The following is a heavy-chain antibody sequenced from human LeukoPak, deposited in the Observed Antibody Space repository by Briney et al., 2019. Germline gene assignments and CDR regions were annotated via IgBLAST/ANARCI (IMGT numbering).Heavy chain of an antibody. Sequence: GGSLRLSCAASGFIFSSYEMSWVRQAPGKGLEWVSYISNSGRTMYYADSVKGRFAVSRDNAKNSLYLQMNSLRAEDTALYYCARSLRFLEWLNRLDVWGKGTMVTVSS. D-gene: IGHD3-3*01. CDR2: ISNSGRTM. CDR1: GFIFSSYE. V-gene: IGHV3-48*03. J-gene: IGHJ6*04. CDR3: ARSLRFLEWLNRLDV.